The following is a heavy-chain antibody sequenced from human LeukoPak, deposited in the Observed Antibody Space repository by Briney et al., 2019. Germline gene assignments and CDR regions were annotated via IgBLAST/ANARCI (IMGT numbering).Heavy chain of an antibody. J-gene: IGHJ3*02. CDR3: ARGDTLSDLNAFDI. V-gene: IGHV3-48*02. Sequence: PGGSLRLSCAASGFTCSTYTMNWVRQAPGKGLEWLAYITVSSTTYYADSVQGRFTISRDNAKNSLYLQMNSLRDEDTAVCYCARGDTLSDLNAFDIWGQGTMVTVSP. CDR1: GFTCSTYT. CDR2: ITVSSTT.